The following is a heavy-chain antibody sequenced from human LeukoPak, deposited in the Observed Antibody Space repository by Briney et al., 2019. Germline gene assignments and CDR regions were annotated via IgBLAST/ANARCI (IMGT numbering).Heavy chain of an antibody. D-gene: IGHD2-2*02. CDR1: GYSFTSYW. Sequence: GESLKISCKGSGYSFTSYWIGWVRQMPGKGLEWMGIIYPGDSDTRYSPSFQGQVTISADKSISTAYLQWSSLKASDTAMYYCARWVGSCLSASCYMDYWGQGTLVTVSS. J-gene: IGHJ4*02. CDR3: ARWVGSCLSASCYMDY. V-gene: IGHV5-51*01. CDR2: IYPGDSDT.